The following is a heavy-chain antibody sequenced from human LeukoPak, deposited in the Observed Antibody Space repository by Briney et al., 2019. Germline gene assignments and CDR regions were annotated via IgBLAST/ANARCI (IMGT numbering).Heavy chain of an antibody. Sequence: GGSLRLSCATSGFTFSSYWMTWVRQAPGKGLEWVANIKEDGGEAYYVGSVKGRFTVSRDNAKNSLYLQMNSLRVEDTAMYYCATRKCSISACRASSYRCMDDWGKGTTVTASS. J-gene: IGHJ6*03. CDR3: ATRKCSISACRASSYRCMDD. CDR1: GFTFSSYW. V-gene: IGHV3-7*01. D-gene: IGHD2-2*01. CDR2: IKEDGGEA.